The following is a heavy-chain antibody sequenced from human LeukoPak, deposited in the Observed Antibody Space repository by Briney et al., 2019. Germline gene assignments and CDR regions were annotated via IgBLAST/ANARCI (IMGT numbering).Heavy chain of an antibody. CDR1: GYTFTGYY. CDR3: ALTGTTFAGFDP. J-gene: IGHJ5*02. CDR2: ISAYNGNT. V-gene: IGHV1-18*04. Sequence: GASVKVSCKASGYTFTGYYMHWVRQAPGQGREWMGWISAYNGNTNYAQKLQGRVTMTTDTSTSTAYMELRSLRSDDTAVYYCALTGTTFAGFDPWGQGTLVTVSS. D-gene: IGHD1-7*01.